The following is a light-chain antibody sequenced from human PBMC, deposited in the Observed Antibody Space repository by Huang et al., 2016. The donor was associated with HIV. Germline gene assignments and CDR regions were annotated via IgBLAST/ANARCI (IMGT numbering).Light chain of an antibody. CDR3: QQSYSTLLT. J-gene: IGKJ4*01. CDR2: AAS. V-gene: IGKV1-39*01. CDR1: QSISNY. Sequence: DIQMTQSPSSLSASVGDRLTINCRASQSISNYLNWYQQKPGKAPNLLLDAASNLQSGAPSRFSCSGSGTDFTLTVSSLQPEDFATYYCQQSYSTLLTFGGGTKVEI.